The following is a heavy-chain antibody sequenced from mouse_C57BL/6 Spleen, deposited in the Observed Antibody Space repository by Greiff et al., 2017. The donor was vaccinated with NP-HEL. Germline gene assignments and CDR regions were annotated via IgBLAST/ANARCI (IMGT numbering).Heavy chain of an antibody. V-gene: IGHV1-82*01. CDR2: IYPGDGDT. CDR3: ARSEGAMDY. Sequence: VKLQESGPELVKPGASVKISCKASGYAFSSSWMNWVKQRPGKGLEWIGRIYPGDGDTNYNGKFKGKATLTADKSSSTAYMQLSSLTSEDSAVYFCARSEGAMDYWGQGTSVTVSS. J-gene: IGHJ4*01. CDR1: GYAFSSSW.